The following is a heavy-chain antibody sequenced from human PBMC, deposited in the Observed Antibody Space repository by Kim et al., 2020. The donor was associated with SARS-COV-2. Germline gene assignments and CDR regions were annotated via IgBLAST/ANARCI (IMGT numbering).Heavy chain of an antibody. V-gene: IGHV5-51*01. D-gene: IGHD3-16*01. CDR3: ARGGFGDL. Sequence: DSDTRYSPSFQGQVTISADKSISTAYLQWSSLKASDTAIYYCARGGFGDLWGQGTLVTVSS. J-gene: IGHJ5*02. CDR2: DSDT.